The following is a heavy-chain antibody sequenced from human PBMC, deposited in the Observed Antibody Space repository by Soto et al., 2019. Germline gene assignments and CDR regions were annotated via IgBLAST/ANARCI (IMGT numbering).Heavy chain of an antibody. J-gene: IGHJ5*02. CDR2: IYHSGST. V-gene: IGHV4-30-2*06. Sequence: SETLSLTCSVSGGSINSGRSSWNWIRQSPVKGLEWIVYIYHSGSTYYNPSLKSRVTISVDRSENQFSLKLTSVTAADTAVYYCVRESTTSGPNWFDTWGPGILVTVSS. D-gene: IGHD1-1*01. CDR3: VRESTTSGPNWFDT. CDR1: GGSINSGRSS.